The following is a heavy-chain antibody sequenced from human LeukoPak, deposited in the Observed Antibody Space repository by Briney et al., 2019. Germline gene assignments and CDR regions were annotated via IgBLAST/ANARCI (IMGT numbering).Heavy chain of an antibody. Sequence: GGSLRLPCAASGFTFSSYSMNWVRQAPEKGLDWVSVISGSAHKIRYADSVKGRFTISRDNSENIVYLQMNNLRVEDTAVYYCAGRPTGYSSGYIHWGQGTLVTVSS. CDR3: AGRPTGYSSGYIH. CDR1: GFTFSSYS. D-gene: IGHD5-18*01. V-gene: IGHV3-23*01. J-gene: IGHJ4*02. CDR2: ISGSAHKI.